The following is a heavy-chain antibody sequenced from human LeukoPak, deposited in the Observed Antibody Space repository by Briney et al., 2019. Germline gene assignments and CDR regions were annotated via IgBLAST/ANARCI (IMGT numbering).Heavy chain of an antibody. Sequence: SETLSLTCTVSGASFSDTTYYWAWIRQPPGKGLEWIGSIYFSETKYNPSLKSRITISGDTSKNQFSLKLSSVTAADTAVYYCASPSKLVISRGGFDIWGQGTLGTVSA. CDR3: ASPSKLVISRGGFDI. D-gene: IGHD3-22*01. CDR2: IYFSET. V-gene: IGHV4-39*01. CDR1: GASFSDTTYY. J-gene: IGHJ3*02.